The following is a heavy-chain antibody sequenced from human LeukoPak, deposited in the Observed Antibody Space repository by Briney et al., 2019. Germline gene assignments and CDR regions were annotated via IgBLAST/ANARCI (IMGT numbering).Heavy chain of an antibody. CDR1: GGSISSHY. CDR3: AKEDEVGATPLADS. D-gene: IGHD1-26*01. Sequence: SETLSLTCTVSGGSISSHYWSWIRQPPGKGLEWIGYIYYSGSTNYSPSLKSRVTISVDTSRNHFSLKLNSLTAADTAVYYCAKEDEVGATPLADSWGQGTLVTVSS. J-gene: IGHJ4*02. CDR2: IYYSGST. V-gene: IGHV4-59*11.